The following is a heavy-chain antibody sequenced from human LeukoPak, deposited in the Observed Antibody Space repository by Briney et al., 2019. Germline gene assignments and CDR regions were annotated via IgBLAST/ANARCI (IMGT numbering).Heavy chain of an antibody. CDR1: GFTFSSYG. Sequence: GRSLRLSCAASGFTFSSYGMHWVRQAPGKGLEWVAVISYDGSNKYYADSVKGRFTISRDNPKNTLYLQMNSLRAEDTAVYYCAKDGNYAHFDYWGQGTLVTVSS. J-gene: IGHJ4*02. CDR3: AKDGNYAHFDY. V-gene: IGHV3-30*18. CDR2: ISYDGSNK. D-gene: IGHD1-7*01.